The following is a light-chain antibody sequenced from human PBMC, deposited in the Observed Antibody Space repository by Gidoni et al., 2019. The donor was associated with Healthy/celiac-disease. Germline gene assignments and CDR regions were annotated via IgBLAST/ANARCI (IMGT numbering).Light chain of an antibody. J-gene: IGKJ4*02. V-gene: IGKV1-39*01. CDR2: AAS. CDR3: QQSYSTPT. Sequence: DIQMTQSSSSLSASVGDRVTITCRASQSIATYFSWYQQKPGKAPNLLIYAASPLQRWVPSRVSGSGSGTDFTPTISRLQPEEFGTYYCQQSYSTPTFGAXTKVEIK. CDR1: QSIATY.